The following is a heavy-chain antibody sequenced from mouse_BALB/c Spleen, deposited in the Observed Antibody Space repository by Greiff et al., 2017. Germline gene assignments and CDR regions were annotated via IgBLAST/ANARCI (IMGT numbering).Heavy chain of an antibody. CDR1: GYTFTSYT. Sequence: AAELARPGASVKMSCKASGYTFTSYTMHWVKQRPGQGLEWIGYINPSSGYTEYNQKFKDKTTLTADKSSSTAYMQLSSLTSEDSAVYYCARSGDDGYYIDYWGQGTTLTVSS. CDR3: ARSGDDGYYIDY. J-gene: IGHJ2*01. D-gene: IGHD2-3*01. V-gene: IGHV1-4*02. CDR2: INPSSGYT.